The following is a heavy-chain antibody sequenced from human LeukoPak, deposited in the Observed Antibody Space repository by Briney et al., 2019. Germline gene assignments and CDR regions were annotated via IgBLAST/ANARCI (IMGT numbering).Heavy chain of an antibody. V-gene: IGHV3-53*01. CDR1: GFTVSSNY. CDR2: IYSGGST. J-gene: IGHJ4*02. D-gene: IGHD3-10*01. CDR3: ARASLDYGSGSYFAPYYFDY. Sequence: SGGSLRLSCAASGFTVSSNYMSWVRQAPGKGLEWVSVIYSGGSTYYADSVKGRFTISRDNSKNTLYLQMNSLRAEDTAVYYCARASLDYGSGSYFAPYYFDYWGQGTLVTVSS.